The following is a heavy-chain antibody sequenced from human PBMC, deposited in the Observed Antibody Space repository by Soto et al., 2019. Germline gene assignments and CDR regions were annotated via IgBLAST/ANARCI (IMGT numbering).Heavy chain of an antibody. D-gene: IGHD2-2*01. CDR3: ARRGCSSTSCFGGMDA. J-gene: IGHJ6*02. CDR1: GYSFTSYW. Sequence: GESLKISCKGSGYSFTSYWIGWVRQMPGKGLEWMGIIYPGDSDTRYSPSFQGQVTISADKSISTAYLQWSSLKASDTAMYYCARRGCSSTSCFGGMDAWRQGTTVTVSS. CDR2: IYPGDSDT. V-gene: IGHV5-51*01.